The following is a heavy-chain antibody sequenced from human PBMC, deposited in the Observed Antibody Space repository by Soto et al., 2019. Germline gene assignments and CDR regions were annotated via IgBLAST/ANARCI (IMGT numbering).Heavy chain of an antibody. CDR1: GFTFSSYG. J-gene: IGHJ3*02. V-gene: IGHV3-33*01. Sequence: GGSLRLSCAASGFTFSSYGMHWVRQAPGKGLEWVAVIWYDGSNKYYADSVKGRFTISRDNSKNTLYLQMNSLRAEDTAVYYCARAKGVRAYDSDDAFDIWGQGTMVTVSS. CDR3: ARAKGVRAYDSDDAFDI. CDR2: IWYDGSNK. D-gene: IGHD5-12*01.